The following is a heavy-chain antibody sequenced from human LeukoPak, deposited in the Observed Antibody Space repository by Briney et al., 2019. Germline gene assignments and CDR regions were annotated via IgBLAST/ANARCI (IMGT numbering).Heavy chain of an antibody. V-gene: IGHV3-30*19. CDR3: ARAQLEYCSTTSCYVFDS. CDR1: GFSFSRYG. CDR2: IPFDGNEK. D-gene: IGHD2-2*01. Sequence: GGSLRLSCVASGFSFSRYGMHWVRQAPGKGLEWVAVIPFDGNEKYYADSVKGRFTISTDIFKNTLYLEMNSLRADDTAMYYCARAQLEYCSTTSCYVFDSWGQGTLVTVSS. J-gene: IGHJ4*02.